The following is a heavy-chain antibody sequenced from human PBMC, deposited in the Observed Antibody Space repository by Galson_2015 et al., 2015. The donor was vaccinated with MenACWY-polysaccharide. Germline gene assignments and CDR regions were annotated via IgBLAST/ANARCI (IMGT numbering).Heavy chain of an antibody. J-gene: IGHJ6*02. CDR2: TYYKSKWYS. CDR3: ARVRYYSDSSGYRQWGYYYYGLDV. Sequence: CAFSGDSVSSDTAAWTWIRQSPSGGLEWLGRTYYKSKWYSDYALSVEGRITINPDTPKNQFSLHLNSVTPEDTAVYYCARVRYYSDSSGYRQWGYYYYGLDVWGLGTTVIVSS. D-gene: IGHD3-22*01. CDR1: GDSVSSDTAA. V-gene: IGHV6-1*01.